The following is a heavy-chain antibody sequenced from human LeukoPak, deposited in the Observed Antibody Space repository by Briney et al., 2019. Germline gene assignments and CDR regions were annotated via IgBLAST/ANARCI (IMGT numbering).Heavy chain of an antibody. J-gene: IGHJ4*02. D-gene: IGHD4-17*01. V-gene: IGHV3-43*02. CDR2: ISGDGTRT. CDR3: AKVPDYGDFIFDY. CDR1: GFTFDDYA. Sequence: GGSLRLSCAASGFTFDDYAMHWVRQAPGKGLEWVSLISGDGTRTYYADSVKGRFTISRDNSKHSLYLQMNSLRTADTALYYCAKVPDYGDFIFDYWGQGTLVTVSS.